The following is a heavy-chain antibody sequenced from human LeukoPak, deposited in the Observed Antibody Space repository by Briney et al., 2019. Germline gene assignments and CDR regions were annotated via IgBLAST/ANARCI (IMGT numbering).Heavy chain of an antibody. J-gene: IGHJ4*02. D-gene: IGHD6-19*01. CDR3: AGGQMFTSGGFDD. CDR2: IKQDGSEQ. CDR1: GFTFSSYW. V-gene: IGHV3-7*05. Sequence: GGSLRLSCAASGFTFSSYWMSWVRQAPGKGLEWVANIKQDGSEQYYVDSVKGRFTISRDNAKNSLFLQMNSLRGEDTAVYYCAGGQMFTSGGFDDWGQGTLVTVSS.